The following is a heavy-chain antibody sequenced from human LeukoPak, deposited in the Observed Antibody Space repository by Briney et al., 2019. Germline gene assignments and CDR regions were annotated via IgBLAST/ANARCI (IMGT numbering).Heavy chain of an antibody. CDR2: IYYSGST. Sequence: SETLSLTCTVSGGSISSSSYYWGWIRQPPGKGLERIGSIYYSGSTYYNPSLKSRVTISVDTSKNQFSLKLSSVTAADTAVYYCARDSSSDNWFDPWGQGTLVTVSS. CDR1: GGSISSSSYY. CDR3: ARDSSSDNWFDP. V-gene: IGHV4-39*01. J-gene: IGHJ5*02. D-gene: IGHD6-13*01.